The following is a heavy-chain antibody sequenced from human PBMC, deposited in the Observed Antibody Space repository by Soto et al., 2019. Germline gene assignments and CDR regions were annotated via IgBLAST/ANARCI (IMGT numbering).Heavy chain of an antibody. CDR2: INQSGST. J-gene: IGHJ5*02. CDR3: AVGINWFDP. CDR1: GGSFSGHY. Sequence: SSETLSLTCAVYGGSFSGHYWTWIRQSPGKGLEWIGEINQSGSTNYNPSLKSRVTMSVDTSKNQFSLKLNSVTAADTAIYYCAVGINWFDPWGQGTLVTVSS. V-gene: IGHV4-34*01.